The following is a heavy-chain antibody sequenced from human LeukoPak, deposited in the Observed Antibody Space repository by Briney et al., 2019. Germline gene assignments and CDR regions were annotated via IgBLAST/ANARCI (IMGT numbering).Heavy chain of an antibody. CDR2: INPNSGGT. Sequence: ASVKVSCKASGYTFTGYYMHWVRQAPGQGPEWMGWINPNSGGTNYAQKFQGRVTMTRDTSISTAYMELSRLRSDDTAVYYCARVRGMYYYDSSGYFDYWGQGALVTVSS. CDR3: ARVRGMYYYDSSGYFDY. J-gene: IGHJ4*02. D-gene: IGHD3-22*01. V-gene: IGHV1-2*02. CDR1: GYTFTGYY.